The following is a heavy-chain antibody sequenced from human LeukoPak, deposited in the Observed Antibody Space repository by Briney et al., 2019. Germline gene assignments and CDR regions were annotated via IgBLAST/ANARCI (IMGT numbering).Heavy chain of an antibody. CDR1: GFTFSSYA. V-gene: IGHV3-23*01. J-gene: IGHJ4*02. D-gene: IGHD2-8*01. CDR3: AKVGGDGYCTDGLCLEAFDY. CDR2: ISGSGGST. Sequence: PGGSLRLSCAASGFTFSSYAMSWVRQAPGKGLEWVSGISGSGGSTYYADSVKGRFTISRDNSKNTLYLQMNSLRAEDTAIYYCAKVGGDGYCTDGLCLEAFDYWGRGTQVSVSS.